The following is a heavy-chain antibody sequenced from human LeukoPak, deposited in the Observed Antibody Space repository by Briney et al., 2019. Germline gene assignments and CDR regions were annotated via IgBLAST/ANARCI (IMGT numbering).Heavy chain of an antibody. Sequence: TGGSLRLSCAASGLTFSRYAMSWVRQAPGKGLEWVSCVSTSGGSTYYADSVKGRFTISRDNSKNTLHLQMNSLRAEDTAIYYCAKQAYDSPRTDFDCWGQGTLVTVSS. D-gene: IGHD3-22*01. CDR3: AKQAYDSPRTDFDC. CDR2: VSTSGGST. V-gene: IGHV3-23*01. J-gene: IGHJ4*02. CDR1: GLTFSRYA.